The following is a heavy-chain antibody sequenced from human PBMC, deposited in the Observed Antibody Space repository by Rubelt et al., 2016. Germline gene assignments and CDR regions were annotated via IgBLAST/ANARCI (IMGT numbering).Heavy chain of an antibody. CDR2: INHSGST. Sequence: QVQLQQWGAGLLKPSETLSLTCAVYGGSFSGYYWSWIRQPPGKGLEWIGEINHSGSTNYNPSLKSRATISVAPSKSQFSLKLSAVTAADTAVYYCARVSGWYRAPGQDFDYWGQGTLVTVSS. V-gene: IGHV4-34*01. CDR3: ARVSGWYRAPGQDFDY. CDR1: GGSFSGYY. D-gene: IGHD6-19*01. J-gene: IGHJ4*02.